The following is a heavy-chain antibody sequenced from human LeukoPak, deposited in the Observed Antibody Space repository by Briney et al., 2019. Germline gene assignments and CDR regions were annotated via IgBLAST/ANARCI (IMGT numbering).Heavy chain of an antibody. CDR3: AKDKGVRGVIIYYFDY. V-gene: IGHV3-9*01. Sequence: PGGSLRLSCAASGFTFDDYAMHWVRQAPGEGLEWVSGISWNSGSIGYADSVKGRFTISRDNAKNSLYLQMNSLRAEDTALYYCAKDKGVRGVIIYYFDYWGQGTLVTVSS. J-gene: IGHJ4*02. D-gene: IGHD3-10*01. CDR1: GFTFDDYA. CDR2: ISWNSGSI.